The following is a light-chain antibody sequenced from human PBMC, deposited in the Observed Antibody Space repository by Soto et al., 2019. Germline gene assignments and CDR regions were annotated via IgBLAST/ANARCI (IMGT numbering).Light chain of an antibody. V-gene: IGKV3-20*01. CDR3: QHSSDSAWT. CDR2: GAS. CDR1: QAIRSTS. J-gene: IGKJ1*01. Sequence: EIVLTQSPGTLSLSPGKGATLSCRASQAIRSTSLVWYQKKPGQAPRLLMYGASTRASGFPDRFSGRGFETDFTLTIREVEPEDFAVYYCQHSSDSAWTFGQGTRVEI.